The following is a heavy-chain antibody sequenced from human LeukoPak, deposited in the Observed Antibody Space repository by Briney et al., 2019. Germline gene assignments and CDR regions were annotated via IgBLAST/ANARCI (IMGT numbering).Heavy chain of an antibody. Sequence: SVKVSCKASEGTFSSYAIRWVRQAPGQGLEWMGGIIPIFGTANYAQKFQGRVTITTDESTSTAYMELSSLRSEDTAVYYCARKRRIAAAGFHYWGQGTLVTVSS. CDR1: EGTFSSYA. V-gene: IGHV1-69*05. D-gene: IGHD6-13*01. CDR3: ARKRRIAAAGFHY. J-gene: IGHJ4*02. CDR2: IIPIFGTA.